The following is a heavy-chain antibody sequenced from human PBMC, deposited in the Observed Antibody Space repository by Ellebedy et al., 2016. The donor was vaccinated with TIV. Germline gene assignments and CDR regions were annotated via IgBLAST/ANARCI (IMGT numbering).Heavy chain of an antibody. CDR2: IYHSGST. V-gene: IGHV4-4*02. D-gene: IGHD3-10*01. CDR1: GGSISSSNW. CDR3: ARESMIRGVIITTWFDP. J-gene: IGHJ5*02. Sequence: GSLRLXXAVSGGSISSSNWWSWVRQPPGKGLEWIGEIYHSGSTNYNPSLKSRVTISVDKSKNQFSLKLSSVTAADTAVYYCARESMIRGVIITTWFDPWGQGTLVTVSS.